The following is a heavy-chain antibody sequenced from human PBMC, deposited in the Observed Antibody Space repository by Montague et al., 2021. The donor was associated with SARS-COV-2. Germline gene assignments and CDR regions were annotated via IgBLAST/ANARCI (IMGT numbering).Heavy chain of an antibody. CDR3: ARGQVTIFGMLIFIPAAGHLDG. D-gene: IGHD3-3*01. CDR2: INHTGSA. V-gene: IGHV4-34*01. J-gene: IGHJ3*01. Sequence: SETLSLTCAVYSGSFSDYYWTWIRQPQGKGLEWIGEINHTGSATYNPSLESRVTLSVDTSKNQFSLKLQSVTAADTAVYYCARGQVTIFGMLIFIPAAGHLDGWGQGTSVTVSS. CDR1: SGSFSDYY.